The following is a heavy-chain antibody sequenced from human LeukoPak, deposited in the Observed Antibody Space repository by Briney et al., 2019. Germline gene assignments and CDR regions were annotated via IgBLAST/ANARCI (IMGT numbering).Heavy chain of an antibody. J-gene: IGHJ5*02. CDR1: GFTFSSYS. CDR3: ALMLKNTIFGIMGFDP. V-gene: IGHV3-21*04. Sequence: GGSLRLSCAASGFTFSSYSMNWVRQAPGKGLEWVSSISSSSSYIYYADSVKGRFTISRDNAKNSLYLQMNSLRAEDTAVYYCALMLKNTIFGIMGFDPWGQGTLVTVSS. CDR2: ISSSSSYI. D-gene: IGHD3-3*01.